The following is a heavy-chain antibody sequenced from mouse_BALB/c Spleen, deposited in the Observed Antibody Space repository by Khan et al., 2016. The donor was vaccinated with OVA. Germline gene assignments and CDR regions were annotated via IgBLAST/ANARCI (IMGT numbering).Heavy chain of an antibody. CDR2: ISPGSGDT. CDR3: ARMNYCGYTFAY. CDR1: GYTFTDYY. D-gene: IGHD1-2*01. J-gene: IGHJ3*01. Sequence: QVQLQQSGAELARPGASVKLSCTASGYTFTDYYINWVKQRTGQGLEWIGEISPGSGDTYYNERFMGKATLNADKSSSTAYMQLSSLTSEASAVYFCARMNYCGYTFAYWGQGTLVTVSA. V-gene: IGHV1-77*01.